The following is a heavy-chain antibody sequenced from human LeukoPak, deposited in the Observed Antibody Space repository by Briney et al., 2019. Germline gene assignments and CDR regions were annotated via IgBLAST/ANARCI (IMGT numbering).Heavy chain of an antibody. CDR3: ARRAQSGAMITLDY. V-gene: IGHV5-51*01. CDR2: IYPGDSNH. Sequence: GESLKISFRGSGYRFTSYWIVWVRQIPGKGLEWMGGIYPGDSNHRYSPSLQGPVTIPAEHSISNAYPQWNHLKASDPALNYRARRAQSGAMITLDYWGQGTLVTVSS. D-gene: IGHD5-12*01. CDR1: GYRFTSYW. J-gene: IGHJ4*02.